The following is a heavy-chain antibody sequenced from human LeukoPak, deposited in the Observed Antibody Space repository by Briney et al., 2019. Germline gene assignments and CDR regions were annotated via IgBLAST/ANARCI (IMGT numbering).Heavy chain of an antibody. CDR2: ISGSGGTT. J-gene: IGHJ4*02. D-gene: IGHD3-16*01. Sequence: GGSLRLSCAASGFTFSSYGMSWVCQAPGKGLEWVSAISGSGGTTYYADSVKGRFTISRDNSKNTLYLQMNSLRAEDTAVYYCAKIGGAFDYGGQGTLVTVSS. CDR1: GFTFSSYG. V-gene: IGHV3-23*01. CDR3: AKIGGAFDY.